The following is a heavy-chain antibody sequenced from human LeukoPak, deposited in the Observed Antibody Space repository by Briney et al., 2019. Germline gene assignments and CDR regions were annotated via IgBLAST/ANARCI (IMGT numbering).Heavy chain of an antibody. J-gene: IGHJ5*02. Sequence: AETLSLTCTVSGGSISSYYWSWIRQPPGKGLEWIGSIYHSGSTYYNPSLKSRVTISVDTSKNQFSLKLSSVTAADTAVYYCARGLTMVRGVIGGYWFDPWGQGTLVTVSS. CDR1: GGSISSYY. CDR3: ARGLTMVRGVIGGYWFDP. CDR2: IYHSGST. D-gene: IGHD3-10*01. V-gene: IGHV4-38-2*02.